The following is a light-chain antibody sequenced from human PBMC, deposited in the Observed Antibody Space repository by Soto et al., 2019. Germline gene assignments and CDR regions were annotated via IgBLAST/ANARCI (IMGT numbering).Light chain of an antibody. CDR1: QSVLYSSNNKNY. Sequence: DIVMTQSPDSLAVSLGERATINCKSSQSVLYSSNNKNYLAWYQQKPGQPPKLLIYWASTRASGVPDRFSGSGSGTDFTLTISSLQDEDVAVYYCQQYYSTPPRTFGQGTKVEIK. J-gene: IGKJ1*01. CDR2: WAS. CDR3: QQYYSTPPRT. V-gene: IGKV4-1*01.